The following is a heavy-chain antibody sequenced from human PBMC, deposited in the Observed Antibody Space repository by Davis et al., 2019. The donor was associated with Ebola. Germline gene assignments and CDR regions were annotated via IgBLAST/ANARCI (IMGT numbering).Heavy chain of an antibody. CDR1: GFTFSSYA. Sequence: GESLKISCAASGFTFSSYAMHWVRQAPGKGLEWVAVISDDGSDKFYADSVKGRFTISRDSSKNTLYLQMDSLRTEDTAVYYCARLHGLTSYGSGSYYNYWGQGTLVTVSS. CDR2: ISDDGSDK. CDR3: ARLHGLTSYGSGSYYNY. V-gene: IGHV3-30-3*01. D-gene: IGHD3-10*01. J-gene: IGHJ4*02.